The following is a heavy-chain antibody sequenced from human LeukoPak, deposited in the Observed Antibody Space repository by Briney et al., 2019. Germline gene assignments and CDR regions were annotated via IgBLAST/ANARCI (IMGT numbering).Heavy chain of an antibody. D-gene: IGHD1-20*01. J-gene: IGHJ4*02. Sequence: GGSLRLSCAASGFTFSSYGMHWVRQAPGKGLEWVALIWFDGNKKDYVDSVKGRFTISRDNSKNTLYLQMGSLRAEDLAVYYCARDFGLTGKVDYWGQGTLVTVSS. CDR3: ARDFGLTGKVDY. CDR2: IWFDGNKK. V-gene: IGHV3-30*02. CDR1: GFTFSSYG.